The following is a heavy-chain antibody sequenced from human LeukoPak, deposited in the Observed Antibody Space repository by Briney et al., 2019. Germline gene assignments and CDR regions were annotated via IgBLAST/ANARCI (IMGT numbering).Heavy chain of an antibody. J-gene: IGHJ5*02. V-gene: IGHV3-23*01. D-gene: IGHD6-13*01. CDR1: GFTFSNYA. Sequence: GGSLRLSCAASGFTFSNYATTWVRQAPGKGLEWVSVISGSGTTYYADSVKGRFTISRDNSKNTLFLQMNSLTVEDTAVYYCAKGSIAAAIYNWFDPWGQGTLVTVSS. CDR2: ISGSGTT. CDR3: AKGSIAAAIYNWFDP.